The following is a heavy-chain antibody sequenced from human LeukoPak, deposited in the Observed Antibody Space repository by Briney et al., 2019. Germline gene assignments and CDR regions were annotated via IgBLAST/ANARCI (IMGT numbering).Heavy chain of an antibody. V-gene: IGHV4-59*01. CDR3: ARSDYGGNSAAFGV. Sequence: PSETLSLTCTVSGGSISSYYWSWIRQPPGKGLEWIGYIYYSGSTNYNPSLKSRVTISVDTSKNQFSLKLSSVTAADTAVYYCARSDYGGNSAAFGVWGQGTMVTVSS. CDR1: GGSISSYY. CDR2: IYYSGST. D-gene: IGHD4-23*01. J-gene: IGHJ3*01.